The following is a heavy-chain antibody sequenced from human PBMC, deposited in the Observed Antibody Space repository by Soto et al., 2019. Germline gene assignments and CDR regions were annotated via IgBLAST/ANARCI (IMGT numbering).Heavy chain of an antibody. V-gene: IGHV1-69*13. CDR1: GGTFSSYA. CDR3: AREGWYSSYYGMDA. Sequence: ASVKVSCKASGGTFSSYAISWVRQAPGQGLEWMGGIIPIFGTANYAQKFQGRVTITADESTSTAYMELSSSVTAADTAVYYSAREGWYSSYYGMDAWGQGTTVTVSS. D-gene: IGHD6-13*01. J-gene: IGHJ6*02. CDR2: IIPIFGTA.